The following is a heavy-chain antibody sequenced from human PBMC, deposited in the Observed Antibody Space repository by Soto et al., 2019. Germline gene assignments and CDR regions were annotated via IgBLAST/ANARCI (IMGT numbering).Heavy chain of an antibody. V-gene: IGHV3-23*01. J-gene: IGHJ4*02. CDR3: AQDRGCSGSTCYQAY. Sequence: LRLSCAASGFTFSDYGLSWVRQAPGKGLEWVSSISGSRGSTTYYAGSVKGRFTISRDNSKNTLYLQMNSLRVEDTAVYYCAQDRGCSGSTCYQAYWGPGTLVTVSS. CDR2: ISGSRGSTT. D-gene: IGHD2-2*01. CDR1: GFTFSDYG.